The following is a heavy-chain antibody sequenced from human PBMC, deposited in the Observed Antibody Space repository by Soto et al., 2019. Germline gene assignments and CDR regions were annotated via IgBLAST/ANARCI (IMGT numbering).Heavy chain of an antibody. CDR2: INSDGSNT. Sequence: GGSLRLSCAASGFTLRSYWMHWVRQAPGMGLAWVSRINSDGSNTVYADSVKGRFTISRDNSKSTLYLQVNSLRPEDTAVYYCASIPYYYDSSGFLIPAIWGQGTMVTVS. V-gene: IGHV3-74*01. D-gene: IGHD3-22*01. CDR3: ASIPYYYDSSGFLIPAI. CDR1: GFTLRSYW. J-gene: IGHJ3*02.